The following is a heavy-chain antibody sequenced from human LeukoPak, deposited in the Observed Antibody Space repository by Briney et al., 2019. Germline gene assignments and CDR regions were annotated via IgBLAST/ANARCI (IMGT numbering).Heavy chain of an antibody. D-gene: IGHD3-22*01. V-gene: IGHV4-59*08. CDR1: GGSISCYY. CDR2: IYYSGST. CDR3: ARHGSYDSSGQEDSDY. Sequence: TSETLSLTCTVSGGSISCYYWSWIRQPPGKRLEWIGHIYYSGSTNYNPSLKSRVTISVDTSKNQFSLKLSSVTAADTAVYYCARHGSYDSSGQEDSDYWGQGTLVTVSS. J-gene: IGHJ4*02.